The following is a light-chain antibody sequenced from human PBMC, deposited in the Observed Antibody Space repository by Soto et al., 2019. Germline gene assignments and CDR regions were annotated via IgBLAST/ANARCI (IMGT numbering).Light chain of an antibody. CDR3: QQFSSNPLT. CDR2: GIS. J-gene: IGKJ4*01. Sequence: EIVMTQSPATLSVSPGERATLSCRASQSFNSNYLAWYQQKPGQAPRLLIFGISKRATDIPDRFSGSRSGTEFTLTISSLQPEDFAVYYCQQFSSNPLTFGGGTKVDI. V-gene: IGKV3-20*01. CDR1: QSFNSNY.